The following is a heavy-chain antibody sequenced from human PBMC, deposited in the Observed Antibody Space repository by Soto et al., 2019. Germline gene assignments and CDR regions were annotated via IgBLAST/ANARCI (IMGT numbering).Heavy chain of an antibody. J-gene: IGHJ4*02. CDR1: GYTFTSYG. CDR3: ARDHPIAVAGTGFDY. D-gene: IGHD6-19*01. V-gene: IGHV1-18*01. Sequence: ASVKVSCKASGYTFTSYGISWVRQAPGQGLEWMGWISAYNGNTNYAQKLQGRVTMTTDTSTSTAYMELRSLRSDDTAVYYCARDHPIAVAGTGFDYWGQGTLVTVSS. CDR2: ISAYNGNT.